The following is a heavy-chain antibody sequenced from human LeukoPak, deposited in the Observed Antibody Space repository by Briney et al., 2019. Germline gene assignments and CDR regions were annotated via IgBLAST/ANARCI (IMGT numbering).Heavy chain of an antibody. CDR2: INHSGIT. J-gene: IGHJ4*02. CDR1: GGSFSDYY. D-gene: IGHD6-19*01. CDR3: ASDTVAGTG. V-gene: IGHV4-34*01. Sequence: SETLSLTCAAFGGSFSDYYWSWIRQPPGKGLEWIGEINHSGITNYNPSLKSRVTISADTSKNQFSLKLSSVTAADTSVYYCASDTVAGTGWAQGTLVTVSS.